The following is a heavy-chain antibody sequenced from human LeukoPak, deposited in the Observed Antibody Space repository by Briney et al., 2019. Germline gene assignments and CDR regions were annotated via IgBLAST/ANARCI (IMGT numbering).Heavy chain of an antibody. J-gene: IGHJ3*02. D-gene: IGHD3-22*01. CDR1: GFTVSSNY. Sequence: GGSLRLSCAASGFTVSSNYMSWVRQAPGKGLEWVANIKEDGSEKYYVDSVKGRFTISRDNAKNSLYLQMNSLRAEDTAVYYCARIDRGAFDIWGQGTMVTVSS. CDR3: ARIDRGAFDI. CDR2: IKEDGSEK. V-gene: IGHV3-7*01.